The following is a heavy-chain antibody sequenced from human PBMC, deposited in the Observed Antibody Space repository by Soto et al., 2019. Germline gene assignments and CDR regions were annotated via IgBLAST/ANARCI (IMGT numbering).Heavy chain of an antibody. CDR1: GGSISSYY. Sequence: PSETLSLTCTVSGGSISSYYWSWIRQPPGKGLEWIGYIYYSGSTNYNPSLKSRVTISVDTSKNQFSLKLSSVTAADTAVYYCAHRPDGSHFDYWGQGILVTVSS. V-gene: IGHV4-59*08. CDR3: AHRPDGSHFDY. J-gene: IGHJ4*02. CDR2: IYYSGST. D-gene: IGHD6-25*01.